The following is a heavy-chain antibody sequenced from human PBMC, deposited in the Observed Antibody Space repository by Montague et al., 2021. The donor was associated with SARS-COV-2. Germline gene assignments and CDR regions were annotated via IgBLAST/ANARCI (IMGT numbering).Heavy chain of an antibody. J-gene: IGHJ6*02. V-gene: IGHV1-8*02. D-gene: IGHD2-15*01. Sequence: SVKVSCKASVSTFSNYGIDWERQALGPRHEWMGCMNPNSGNTGYAQKFQGRVTMTRNTSISTAYMELSSLRSEDTAVYYCAREVVVVAATYNYYYGMDVWGQGTTVIVSS. CDR3: AREVVVVAATYNYYYGMDV. CDR1: VSTFSNYG. CDR2: MNPNSGNT.